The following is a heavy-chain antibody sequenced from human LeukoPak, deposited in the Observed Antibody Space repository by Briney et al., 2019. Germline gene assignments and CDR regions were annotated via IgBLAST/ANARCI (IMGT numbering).Heavy chain of an antibody. D-gene: IGHD6-19*01. J-gene: IGHJ5*02. V-gene: IGHV3-21*01. CDR1: GFKFSDYS. CDR2: ISAFSTYV. Sequence: GGSLRLSCAASGFKFSDYSMSWVRQVPGKGLEWVASISAFSTYVYYPDSVKGRFTISRDNAKNSLYLQMNSLRAEDTAVYYCARDDGYSSGWYGYWFDPWGQGTLVTVSS. CDR3: ARDDGYSSGWYGYWFDP.